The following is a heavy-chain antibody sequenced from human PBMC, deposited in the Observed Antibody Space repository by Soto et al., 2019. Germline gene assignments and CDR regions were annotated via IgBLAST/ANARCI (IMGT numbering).Heavy chain of an antibody. CDR3: ARSNCSGGSCYSRYYYYGMDV. CDR1: GGSFSGYY. Sequence: SETLSLTCAVYGGSFSGYYWSWIRQPPGKGLEWIGYIYYSGSTNYNPSLKSRVTISVDTSKNQFSLKLSSVTAADTAVYYCARSNCSGGSCYSRYYYYGMDVWGQGTTVTVSS. D-gene: IGHD2-15*01. V-gene: IGHV4-59*01. CDR2: IYYSGST. J-gene: IGHJ6*02.